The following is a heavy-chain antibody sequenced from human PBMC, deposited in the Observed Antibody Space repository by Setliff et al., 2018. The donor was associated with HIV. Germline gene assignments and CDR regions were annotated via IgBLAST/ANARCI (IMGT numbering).Heavy chain of an antibody. V-gene: IGHV4-39*02. Sequence: SETLSLPCTVSGGSISSSGYYWGWVRQPPGKGLEWIGSVSYSGSTYYIPSLSSRVTISADTPKNQYSLKLSSVTAADTAVYYCARDRGQWLIDYWGQGTPVTVSS. CDR1: GGSISSSGYY. CDR2: VSYSGST. D-gene: IGHD6-19*01. CDR3: ARDRGQWLIDY. J-gene: IGHJ4*02.